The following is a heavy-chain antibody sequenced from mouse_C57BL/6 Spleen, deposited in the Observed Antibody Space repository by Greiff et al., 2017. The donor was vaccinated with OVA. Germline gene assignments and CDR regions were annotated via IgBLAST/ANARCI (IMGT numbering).Heavy chain of an antibody. CDR2: IDPSDSET. V-gene: IGHV1-52*01. D-gene: IGHD1-1*01. CDR1: GYTFTSYW. CDR3: AREGITTVVGGMDY. J-gene: IGHJ4*01. Sequence: QVQLKQPGAELVRPGSSVKLSCKASGYTFTSYWMHWVKQRPIQGLEWIGNIDPSDSETHYNQKFKDKATLTVDKSSSTAYMQLSSLTSEDSAVYYCAREGITTVVGGMDYWGQGTSVTVSS.